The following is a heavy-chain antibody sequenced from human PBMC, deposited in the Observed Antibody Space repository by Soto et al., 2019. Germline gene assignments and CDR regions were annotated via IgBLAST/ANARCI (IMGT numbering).Heavy chain of an antibody. CDR3: ARARDPYFSLRPVDF. D-gene: IGHD3-16*01. Sequence: QVQLVESGGGLVKPGGSLRLSCVASGFTFGDYYMSWIRQAPGKGLEYVSYISNSGTTTYYADSGTGRFTISRDNAKNALFLQMNSLRAEDTAVYHCARARDPYFSLRPVDFWGQGTLVTVSS. CDR2: ISNSGTTT. J-gene: IGHJ4*02. CDR1: GFTFGDYY. V-gene: IGHV3-11*01.